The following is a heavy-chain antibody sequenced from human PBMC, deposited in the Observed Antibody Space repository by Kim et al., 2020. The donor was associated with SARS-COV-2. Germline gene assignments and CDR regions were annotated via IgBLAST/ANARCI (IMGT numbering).Heavy chain of an antibody. Sequence: SQTLSLTCDISGDSVSSDTAAWNWIRQSPSRGLEWLGRTYYRSKWYYYYAESVKSRITINPDTSKNQFSLHLSSVTSEDTAVYYCARVGYYSDTTSFGTRDHYFGLDVWGQGTTVTVSS. V-gene: IGHV6-1*01. CDR1: GDSVSSDTAA. D-gene: IGHD3-22*01. CDR3: ARVGYYSDTTSFGTRDHYFGLDV. CDR2: TYYRSKWYY. J-gene: IGHJ6*02.